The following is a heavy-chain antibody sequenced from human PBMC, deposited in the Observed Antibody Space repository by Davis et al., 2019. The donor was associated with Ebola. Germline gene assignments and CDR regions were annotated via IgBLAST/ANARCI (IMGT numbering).Heavy chain of an antibody. V-gene: IGHV1-46*01. D-gene: IGHD1-26*01. CDR3: ARDNLVGATDY. J-gene: IGHJ4*02. Sequence: AASVKVSCKASGYTFTSYYMHWVRQAPGQGLEWMGIINPSGGSTSYAQKLQGRVTMTTDTSTSTAYMELRSLRSDDTAVYYCARDNLVGATDYWGQGTLVTVSS. CDR2: INPSGGST. CDR1: GYTFTSYY.